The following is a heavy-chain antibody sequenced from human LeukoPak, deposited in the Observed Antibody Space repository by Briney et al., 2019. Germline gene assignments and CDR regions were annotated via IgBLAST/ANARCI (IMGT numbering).Heavy chain of an antibody. V-gene: IGHV3-48*03. D-gene: IGHD1-26*01. J-gene: IGHJ6*03. Sequence: GGSLRLSCAASGFTFSSYEMNWVRQAPGKGLEWVSYISSSGSTIYYADSVKGRFTISRDNGKNSLYLQMNSLRAEDTAVYYCARALKGLRRRIGGTTTFEYYYMDVWGKGTTVTISS. CDR2: ISSSGSTI. CDR3: ARALKGLRRRIGGTTTFEYYYMDV. CDR1: GFTFSSYE.